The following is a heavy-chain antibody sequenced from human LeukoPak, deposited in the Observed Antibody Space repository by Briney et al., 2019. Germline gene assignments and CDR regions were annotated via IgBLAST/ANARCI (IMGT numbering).Heavy chain of an antibody. V-gene: IGHV3-20*04. CDR3: ARSTYSGSYSFDY. D-gene: IGHD1-26*01. CDR1: GFTFDDYG. J-gene: IGHJ4*02. CDR2: INWNGGST. Sequence: GGSLRLSCAASGFTFDDYGMSWVRQAPGKGLEWVSGINWNGGSTGYADSVKGRFTISRNNAKNSLYLQMNSLRAEDTAVYYCARSTYSGSYSFDYWGQGTLVTVSS.